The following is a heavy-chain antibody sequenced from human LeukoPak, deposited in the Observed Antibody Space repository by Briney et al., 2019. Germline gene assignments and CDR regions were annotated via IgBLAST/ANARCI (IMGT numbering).Heavy chain of an antibody. Sequence: SVKVSCKASGGTFSSYAISWVRQAPGQGLEWMGGIIPIFGTANYAQKFQGRVTITADESTSTAYMELSSLRSEDTAVYYCARDLGPAQYFDYWGQGTLVTVSS. CDR1: GGTFSSYA. CDR3: ARDLGPAQYFDY. V-gene: IGHV1-69*01. CDR2: IIPIFGTA. J-gene: IGHJ4*02. D-gene: IGHD2-2*01.